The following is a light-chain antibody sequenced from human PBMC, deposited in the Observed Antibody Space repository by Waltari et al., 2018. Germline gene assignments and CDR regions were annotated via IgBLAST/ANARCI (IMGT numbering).Light chain of an antibody. V-gene: IGLV3-19*01. J-gene: IGLJ2*01. Sequence: SSELTQDPAVAVALGQTVRITCQGDSLRSYYASWYQQKPGQAPVLVIYATNTRPSGIPDRFAGSSSGNTASLTITGAQAEDEADYSCNSRDSSGNHLVFGGGTKLTVL. CDR2: ATN. CDR1: SLRSYY. CDR3: NSRDSSGNHLV.